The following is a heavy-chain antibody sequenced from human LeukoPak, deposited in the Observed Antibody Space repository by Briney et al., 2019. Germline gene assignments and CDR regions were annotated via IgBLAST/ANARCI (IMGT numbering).Heavy chain of an antibody. CDR3: ARGGLVGATPYYYYYMDV. J-gene: IGHJ6*03. Sequence: SETLSLTCTVSGGSISSYYWSWIRQPPGKGLEWIGYIYYSGSTNYNPSLKSRVTISVDTSKDQFSLKLSSVTAADTAVYYCARGGLVGATPYYYYYMDVWGKGTTVTVSS. D-gene: IGHD1-26*01. V-gene: IGHV4-59*01. CDR2: IYYSGST. CDR1: GGSISSYY.